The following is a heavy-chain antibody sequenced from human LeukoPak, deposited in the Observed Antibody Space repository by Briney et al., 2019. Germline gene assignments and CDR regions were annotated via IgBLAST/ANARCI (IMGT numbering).Heavy chain of an antibody. V-gene: IGHV3-30*18. D-gene: IGHD5-24*01. Sequence: GGSLRLSCAASGFTFSSYGMHWVRQAPGKGLEWVAVISYDGSNKYYADSVKGRFTISRDNSKNTLYLQMNSLRPEDTAVYYCAKDDAWLQYGNWGRGTLVTVSS. J-gene: IGHJ4*02. CDR1: GFTFSSYG. CDR2: ISYDGSNK. CDR3: AKDDAWLQYGN.